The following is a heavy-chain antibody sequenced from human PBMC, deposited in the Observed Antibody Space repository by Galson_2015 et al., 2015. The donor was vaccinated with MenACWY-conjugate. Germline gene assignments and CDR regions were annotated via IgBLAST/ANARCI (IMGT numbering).Heavy chain of an antibody. Sequence: SLRLSCAASGFIFNKYAMTWIRQAPGKGLEWLSATSGSGGVTYHADSVKGRFSIFRDNSKNTVYLQMNSLKVEDTARYYCAKGPLYDSSGSDSDYFDYWGQGTLVTVSS. CDR3: AKGPLYDSSGSDSDYFDY. D-gene: IGHD3-22*01. J-gene: IGHJ4*02. CDR2: TSGSGGVT. CDR1: GFIFNKYA. V-gene: IGHV3-23*01.